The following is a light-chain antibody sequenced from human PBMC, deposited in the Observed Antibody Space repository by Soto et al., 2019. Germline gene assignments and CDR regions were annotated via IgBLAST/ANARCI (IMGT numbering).Light chain of an antibody. Sequence: EIVLTQSPGTLSLSPGERATLSCRASHSVRSSCLAWYQHKPGQAPRLLIYGASNRATGIPDRFSGSGSGTDFTLTISRLEPEDFSVYFCKQYGSSPQTFGQGTKVDIK. CDR3: KQYGSSPQT. CDR2: GAS. V-gene: IGKV3-20*01. CDR1: HSVRSSC. J-gene: IGKJ1*01.